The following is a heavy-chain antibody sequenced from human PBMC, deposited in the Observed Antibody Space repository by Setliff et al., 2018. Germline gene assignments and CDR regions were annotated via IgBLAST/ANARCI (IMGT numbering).Heavy chain of an antibody. Sequence: ASVKVSCKASGYTFTSYAMHWVRQAPGQRLEWMGWINAGNGNTKYSQKFQGRVTMTTDTSTSTAYMELRSLRSDDTAVYYCARSQWLVRIDYWGQGTLVTVSS. CDR1: GYTFTSYA. J-gene: IGHJ4*02. V-gene: IGHV1-3*01. D-gene: IGHD6-19*01. CDR2: INAGNGNT. CDR3: ARSQWLVRIDY.